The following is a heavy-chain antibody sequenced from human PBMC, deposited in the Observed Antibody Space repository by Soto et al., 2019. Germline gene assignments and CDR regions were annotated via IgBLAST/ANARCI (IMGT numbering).Heavy chain of an antibody. J-gene: IGHJ4*02. CDR3: AREIAVATGALGY. CDR1: WYSVSRNSAA. CDR2: TYYRSKWYN. V-gene: IGHV6-1*01. Sequence: SQTLSLTCAISWYSVSRNSAAWNWIRQSPSRGLEWLGRTYYRSKWYNDYAVSVKSRITINPDTSKNQFSLQLNSVTPEDAAVYYCAREIAVATGALGYWGQGTLVTVSS. D-gene: IGHD6-19*01.